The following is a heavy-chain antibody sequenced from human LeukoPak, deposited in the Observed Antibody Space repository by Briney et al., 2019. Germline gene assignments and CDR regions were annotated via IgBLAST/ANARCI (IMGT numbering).Heavy chain of an antibody. Sequence: ASVKVSFKASGYTFTGYYMNWVRQAPGQGLEWMGWINPNSGGTNYAQKFQGRVTMTRDTSISTAYMELSRLTSDDTAVYYCARDEPDYWGQGTLVTVSS. CDR3: ARDEPDY. CDR1: GYTFTGYY. CDR2: INPNSGGT. J-gene: IGHJ4*02. V-gene: IGHV1-2*02. D-gene: IGHD1-14*01.